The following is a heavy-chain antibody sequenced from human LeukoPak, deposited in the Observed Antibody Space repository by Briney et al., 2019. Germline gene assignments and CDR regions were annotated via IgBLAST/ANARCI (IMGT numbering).Heavy chain of an antibody. Sequence: PSETLSLTCAVSGGSISSSNWWSWVRQPPGKGLEWIGEISHSGSINYNPSLEGRVTISVDKSKNQFSLRLSSVTAADTAVYFCARVTGTTPFDYWGQGTLVTVSS. CDR3: ARVTGTTPFDY. J-gene: IGHJ4*02. V-gene: IGHV4-4*02. D-gene: IGHD1-1*01. CDR1: GGSISSSNW. CDR2: ISHSGSI.